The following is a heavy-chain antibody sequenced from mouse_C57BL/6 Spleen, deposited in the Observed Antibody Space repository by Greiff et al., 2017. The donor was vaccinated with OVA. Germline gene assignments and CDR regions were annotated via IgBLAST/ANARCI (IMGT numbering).Heavy chain of an antibody. D-gene: IGHD2-3*01. Sequence: EVQLQQSGPELVKPGASVKIPCKASGYTFTDYNMDWVKQSHGKSLEWIGDINPNNGGTIYNQKFKGKATLTVDKSSSTAYMELRSLTSEDTAVYYCARYGDGYPSYAMDYWGQGTSVTVSS. V-gene: IGHV1-18*01. CDR1: GYTFTDYN. CDR2: INPNNGGT. CDR3: ARYGDGYPSYAMDY. J-gene: IGHJ4*01.